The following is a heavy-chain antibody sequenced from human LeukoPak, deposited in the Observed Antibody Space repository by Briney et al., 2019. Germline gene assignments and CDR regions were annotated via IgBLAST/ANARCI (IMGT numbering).Heavy chain of an antibody. CDR3: ARSAIPLYSYGLHFDY. J-gene: IGHJ4*02. CDR1: GFTFSSYG. D-gene: IGHD5-18*01. Sequence: GGSLRLSCAASGFTFSSYGMHWVRQAPGKGLEWVAVISYDGSNKYYADSVKGRFTISRDNSKNTLYLQMNSLRAEDTAVYYCARSAIPLYSYGLHFDYWGQGTLVTVSS. CDR2: ISYDGSNK. V-gene: IGHV3-30*03.